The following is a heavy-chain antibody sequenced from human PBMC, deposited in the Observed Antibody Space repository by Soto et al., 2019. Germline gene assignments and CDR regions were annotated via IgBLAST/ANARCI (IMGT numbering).Heavy chain of an antibody. CDR3: AKMLTMVRGVTGLRDFDF. CDR2: ISGPGATI. D-gene: IGHD3-10*01. Sequence: EVQLLEAGGNLIQPGGSLRLSCAASGFTFSSYAMSWVRQAPGQGLEWLSAISGPGATIYYADSVKGRFTISRDNSKNTLYLQVNSLTAEDTAVYYCAKMLTMVRGVTGLRDFDFWGQGTLVTVSS. V-gene: IGHV3-23*01. J-gene: IGHJ4*02. CDR1: GFTFSSYA.